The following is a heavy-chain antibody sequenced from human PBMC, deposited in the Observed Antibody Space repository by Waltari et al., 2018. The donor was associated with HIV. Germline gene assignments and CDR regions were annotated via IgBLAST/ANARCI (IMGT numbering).Heavy chain of an antibody. V-gene: IGHV3-48*02. D-gene: IGHD3-16*01. CDR2: MATTPPAR. CDR3: ARGLSYVDCKPLPWYLDV. J-gene: IGHJ2*01. Sequence: EGQLLQSGEKYIQPGGSLRLSCVASGFSLSSYSVNWIRQAPGKGLEWFSFMATTPPARSYSDSLMALFTIFTDKAKQSVYLQISNLQDEDSAIYFCARGLSYVDCKPLPWYLDVWGRGSRVTVTS. CDR1: GFSLSSYS.